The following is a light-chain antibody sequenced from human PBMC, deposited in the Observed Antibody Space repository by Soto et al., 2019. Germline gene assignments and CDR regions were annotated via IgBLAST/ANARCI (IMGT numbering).Light chain of an antibody. CDR1: PTIGSW. Sequence: DIQMTQSPSTLSASVGDRVTITCRASPTIGSWLAWSQQKPGTAPKLLIHDASTLESGVPSRFSGSGSGTEFTLTNSSLQPDVFANYDCQQYDNYPRSFGGGIKVEIK. J-gene: IGKJ4*01. V-gene: IGKV1-5*01. CDR3: QQYDNYPRS. CDR2: DAS.